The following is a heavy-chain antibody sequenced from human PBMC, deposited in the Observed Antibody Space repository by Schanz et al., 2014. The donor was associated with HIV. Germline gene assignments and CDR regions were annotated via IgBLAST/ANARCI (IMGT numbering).Heavy chain of an antibody. CDR1: GYTFSNYG. CDR3: ARTDYDILTGYSLGYYGMDV. CDR2: ISGYIGNT. D-gene: IGHD3-9*01. Sequence: QVQLVQSGAEVKKPGASVTVSCKASGYTFSNYGINWVRQAPGQGLEWMGWISGYIGNTNYAQNLQDRVTMTTDTLTSTVYMELRSLRSDDTAVYYCARTDYDILTGYSLGYYGMDVWGQGTTVTVSS. V-gene: IGHV1-18*01. J-gene: IGHJ6*02.